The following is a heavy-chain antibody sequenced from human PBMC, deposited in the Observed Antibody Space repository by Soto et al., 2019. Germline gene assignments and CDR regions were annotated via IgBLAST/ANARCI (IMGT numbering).Heavy chain of an antibody. CDR2: ISGSGDAK. D-gene: IGHD3-22*01. Sequence: GGSLRLSCVASGFSFSSYGMSWVRQAPGKGLEWASIISGSGDAKYYADSVKGRFTISRDNSKNTMYLQMDSLRAEDTAVYYRAKDFDSDETSHGPNDYWGQGTLVTVSS. V-gene: IGHV3-23*01. J-gene: IGHJ4*02. CDR3: AKDFDSDETSHGPNDY. CDR1: GFSFSSYG.